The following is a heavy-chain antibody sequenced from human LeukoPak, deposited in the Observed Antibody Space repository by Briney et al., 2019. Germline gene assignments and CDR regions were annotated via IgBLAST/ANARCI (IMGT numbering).Heavy chain of an antibody. CDR2: IHPSGRL. CDR1: GASFSSGDQY. Sequence: SQTLSLTCTVSGASFSSGDQYWNWIRQSPGKGLEWIGSIHPSGRLYNNPYLESRVTISIDTSKNQFSLNLNSVTAADTAVYFCSRGLDSRKLGYWGQGTLVTVSS. D-gene: IGHD3-22*01. J-gene: IGHJ4*02. V-gene: IGHV4-31*03. CDR3: SRGLDSRKLGY.